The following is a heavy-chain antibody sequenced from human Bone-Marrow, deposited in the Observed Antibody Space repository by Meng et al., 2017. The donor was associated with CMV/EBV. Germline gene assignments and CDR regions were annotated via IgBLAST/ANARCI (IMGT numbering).Heavy chain of an antibody. CDR3: ARLGWSSFDY. Sequence: GGSLRLSCAASGFTFDDYAMHWVRQAPGKGLEWVSGISWNSGSIGYADSVKGRFTISRDNAKNSLYLQMNSLRAEDTAVYYCARLGWSSFDYWGQGTLVTGSS. V-gene: IGHV3-9*01. J-gene: IGHJ4*02. CDR2: ISWNSGSI. CDR1: GFTFDDYA. D-gene: IGHD2-15*01.